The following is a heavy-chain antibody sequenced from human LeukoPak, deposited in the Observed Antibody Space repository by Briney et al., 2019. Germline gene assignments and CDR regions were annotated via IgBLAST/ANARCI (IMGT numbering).Heavy chain of an antibody. V-gene: IGHV4-28*01. D-gene: IGHD4-23*01. Sequence: SETLSLTYAVSGYSISSRNWWGWIRQPPGKGLEWIGHIFYSGDTYYSPSLKSRVTMSIDTSQNQFSLKLTSVTAVDTAVYFCARYGGDSDWYFDLWGRGTLVTVSS. CDR2: IFYSGDT. CDR1: GYSISSRNW. J-gene: IGHJ2*01. CDR3: ARYGGDSDWYFDL.